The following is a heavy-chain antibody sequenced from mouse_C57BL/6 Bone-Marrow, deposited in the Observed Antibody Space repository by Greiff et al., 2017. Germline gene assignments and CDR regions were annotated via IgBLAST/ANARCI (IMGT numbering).Heavy chain of an antibody. CDR3: VRDNYGSSRWYFDV. V-gene: IGHV10-3*01. J-gene: IGHJ1*03. CDR1: GFTFNTYA. CDR2: IRSKSSSYAT. D-gene: IGHD1-1*01. Sequence: EVQLVESGGGLVQPKGSLKLSCAASGFTFNTYAMHWVRQAPGTGLEWVARIRSKSSSYATYYADSVKDRFTISRDASRSMLYLQMNNLKTEDTAMDYCVRDNYGSSRWYFDVWGTGTTVTVSS.